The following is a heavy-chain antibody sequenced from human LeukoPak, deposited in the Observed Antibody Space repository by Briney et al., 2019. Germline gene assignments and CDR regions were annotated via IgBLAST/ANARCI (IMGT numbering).Heavy chain of an antibody. CDR2: IRYDGSNK. CDR3: AKDPGQEDYYYYYYMDV. Sequence: GSLRLPCSASGFTFSSYCMHWGRQAPGKGLEGGAFIRYDGSNKYYADSVKGRFTISRDNSKNTLYLQMNSLRAEDTAVYYCAKDPGQEDYYYYYYMDVWGKGTTVTVSS. CDR1: GFTFSSYC. J-gene: IGHJ6*03. V-gene: IGHV3-30*02.